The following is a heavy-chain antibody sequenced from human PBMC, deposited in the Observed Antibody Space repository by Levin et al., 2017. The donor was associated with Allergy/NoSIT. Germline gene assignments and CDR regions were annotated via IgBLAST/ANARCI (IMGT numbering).Heavy chain of an antibody. CDR3: ARANSSGWYSPYYGMDV. CDR1: GFTFSSYS. CDR2: ISSSSSYI. J-gene: IGHJ6*02. Sequence: GGSLRLSCAASGFTFSSYSMNWVRQAPGKGLEWVSSISSSSSYIYYADSVKGRFTISRDNAKNSLYLQMNSLRAEDTAVYYCARANSSGWYSPYYGMDVWGQGTTVTVSS. D-gene: IGHD6-19*01. V-gene: IGHV3-21*01.